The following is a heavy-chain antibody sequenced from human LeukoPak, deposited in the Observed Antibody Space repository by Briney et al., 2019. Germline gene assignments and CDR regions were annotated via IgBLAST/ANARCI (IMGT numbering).Heavy chain of an antibody. CDR2: IYTSGST. V-gene: IGHV4-4*07. D-gene: IGHD1-1*01. J-gene: IGHJ4*02. CDR1: GGXISSYY. Sequence: PSETLSLTCTVSGGXISSYYCSWIRQPAGKGLEWIGRIYTSGSTNYNPSLESRVTMSVDTSKNQFSLKLSSVTAADTAVYYCARETNDGNFDYWGQGTLVTVSS. CDR3: ARETNDGNFDY.